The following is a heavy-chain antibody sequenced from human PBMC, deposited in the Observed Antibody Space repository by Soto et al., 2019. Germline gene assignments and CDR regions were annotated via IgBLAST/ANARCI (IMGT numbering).Heavy chain of an antibody. CDR3: ARGYCTNGACYIPDLYYYYGMDV. D-gene: IGHD2-8*01. CDR1: GGTFSSYA. CDR2: TIPIFGTA. V-gene: IGHV1-69*13. J-gene: IGHJ6*02. Sequence: ASVKVSCKASGGTFSSYAISWVRQAPGQGLEWMGGTIPIFGTANYAQKFQGRVTITADESTSTAYMELSSLRSEDTAVYYCARGYCTNGACYIPDLYYYYGMDVWGQGTTVTVSS.